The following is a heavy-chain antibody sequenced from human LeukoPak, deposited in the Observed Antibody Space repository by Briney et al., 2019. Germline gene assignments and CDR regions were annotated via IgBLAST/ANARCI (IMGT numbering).Heavy chain of an antibody. Sequence: SETLSLTCAVYGGSFSGYYWSWIRQPPGKGLEWIGEINHSGSTNYNPSLKSRVTISVDTSKNQFSLKLSSVTAADTAVYYCARGFVEMATIKSFDYWGQGTLVTVSS. CDR3: ARGFVEMATIKSFDY. CDR2: INHSGST. D-gene: IGHD5-24*01. V-gene: IGHV4-34*01. CDR1: GGSFSGYY. J-gene: IGHJ4*02.